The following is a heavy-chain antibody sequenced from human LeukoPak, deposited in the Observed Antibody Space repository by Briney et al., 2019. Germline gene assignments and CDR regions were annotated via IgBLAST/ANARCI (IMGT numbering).Heavy chain of an antibody. V-gene: IGHV3-23*01. J-gene: IGHJ4*02. CDR1: GFTFNSYA. Sequence: GGSLRLSCAASGFTFNSYAMYWVRQAPGKGLEWVSGIFGSGGSAHYADSVKGRLTISRDNSKNTVYLQMDSLSVEDTAVYYGPKPTPGYRRARSPGWPVDHGGQGPLATVS. D-gene: IGHD1-1*01. CDR3: PKPTPGYRRARSPGWPVDH. CDR2: IFGSGGSA.